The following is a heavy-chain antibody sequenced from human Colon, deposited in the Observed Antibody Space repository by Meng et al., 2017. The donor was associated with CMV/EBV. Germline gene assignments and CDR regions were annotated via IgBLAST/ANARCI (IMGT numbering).Heavy chain of an antibody. D-gene: IGHD3-10*01. CDR3: ASRGALVRGILITTFDS. V-gene: IGHV4-34*01. CDR2: ISHSGST. J-gene: IGHJ4*02. Sequence: GVALSDYYWSWIRQSPGEGLEWIGEISHSGSTNDHPSLKSRVTMSIDTSKKQISLKLTSVTAADTAVYYCASRGALVRGILITTFDSWGQGTLVTVSS. CDR1: GVALSDYY.